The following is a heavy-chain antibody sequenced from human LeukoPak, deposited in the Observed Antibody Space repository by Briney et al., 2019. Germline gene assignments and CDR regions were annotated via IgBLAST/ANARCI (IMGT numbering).Heavy chain of an antibody. Sequence: GGSLRLSCAASGFTVSSNYMSWVRQAPGKGLEWVSVIYSGGSTYYADSVKGRFTISRHNSKNTLYLQMNSLRAEDTAVYYCARRDPAAAGNAFDIWGRGTMVTVSS. J-gene: IGHJ3*02. CDR2: IYSGGST. CDR1: GFTVSSNY. V-gene: IGHV3-53*04. D-gene: IGHD6-13*01. CDR3: ARRDPAAAGNAFDI.